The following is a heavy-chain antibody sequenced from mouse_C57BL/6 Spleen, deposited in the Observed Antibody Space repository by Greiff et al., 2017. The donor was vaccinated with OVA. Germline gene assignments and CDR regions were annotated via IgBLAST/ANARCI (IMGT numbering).Heavy chain of an antibody. CDR1: GYTFTSYW. J-gene: IGHJ3*01. CDR2: IHPNSGST. CDR3: AYYYGSSSAWFAY. Sequence: QVQLQQPGAELVKPGASVKLSCKASGYTFTSYWMHWVKQRPGQGLEWIGMIHPNSGSTNYNEKFKSKATLTVDKSSSTAYMQLSSLTSEDSAVYSCAYYYGSSSAWFAYWGQGTLVTVSA. V-gene: IGHV1-64*01. D-gene: IGHD1-1*01.